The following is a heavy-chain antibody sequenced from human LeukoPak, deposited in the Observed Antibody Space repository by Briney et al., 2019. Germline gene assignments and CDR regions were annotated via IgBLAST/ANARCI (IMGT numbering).Heavy chain of an antibody. D-gene: IGHD5-24*01. CDR1: GFTFSRYS. J-gene: IGHJ4*02. Sequence: PGGSLRLSCAASGFTFSRYSMKWVRQAPGKGLEWVSYISSGSSTIYYADPVKGRFTISRDNAKNSLYLQMNSLRAEDTAVYYCARARWLQFGAFDYWGQGTLVTVP. CDR3: ARARWLQFGAFDY. CDR2: ISSGSSTI. V-gene: IGHV3-48*01.